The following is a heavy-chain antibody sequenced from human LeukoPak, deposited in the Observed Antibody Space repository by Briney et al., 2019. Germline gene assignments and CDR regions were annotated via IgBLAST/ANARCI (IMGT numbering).Heavy chain of an antibody. V-gene: IGHV3-30*04. J-gene: IGHJ4*02. CDR2: ISYDGSNK. D-gene: IGHD2-2*02. CDR1: GFTFSSYA. Sequence: GRSLRLSCAASGFTFSSYAMHWVRQAPGKGLEWVAVISYDGSNKYYADSVKGRFTISRDNSKNTLYLQMNSLRAEDTAVYYCARDLYCSSTSCYKDYFDYWGQGTLVTVSS. CDR3: ARDLYCSSTSCYKDYFDY.